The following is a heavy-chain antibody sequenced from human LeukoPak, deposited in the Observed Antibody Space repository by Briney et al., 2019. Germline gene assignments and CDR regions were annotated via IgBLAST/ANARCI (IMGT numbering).Heavy chain of an antibody. CDR2: IKKDGSEK. CDR1: RFTFSSYW. J-gene: IGHJ4*02. Sequence: GGSLRLSCAASRFTFSSYWMSWVRQAPGKGLEWVANIKKDGSEKYYADSVKGRFTISRDNAKNSLYLQVSRLRAEDTAVYYCARAQGYFDHWGQGTLVSVPS. V-gene: IGHV3-7*01. CDR3: ARAQGYFDH.